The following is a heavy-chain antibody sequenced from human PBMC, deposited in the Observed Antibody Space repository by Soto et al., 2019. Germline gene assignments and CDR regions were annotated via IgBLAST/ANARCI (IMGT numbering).Heavy chain of an antibody. CDR2: ISGSDGST. CDR1: GFTFSSYA. J-gene: IGHJ4*02. Sequence: EVQLLESGGGLVQPGGSLRLSCAASGFTFSSYAMSWVRQAPGKGLEWVSTISGSDGSTYYADSVKGRFTISRDNSKNPLYLQMNSLRAEDTAVYYCAKEYSSGWYYSDYWGQGPLVTVSS. D-gene: IGHD6-19*01. V-gene: IGHV3-23*01. CDR3: AKEYSSGWYYSDY.